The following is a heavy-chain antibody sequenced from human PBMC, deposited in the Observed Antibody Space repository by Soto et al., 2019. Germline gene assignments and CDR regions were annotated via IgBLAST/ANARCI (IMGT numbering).Heavy chain of an antibody. V-gene: IGHV1-69*06. D-gene: IGHD3-10*01. CDR1: GGTFSSYA. CDR3: ARDRTVATMVRGVITRGWFDP. CDR2: IIPIFGTA. J-gene: IGHJ5*02. Sequence: ASVKVSCKASGGTFSSYAISWVRQAPGQGLEWMGGIIPIFGTANYAQKFQGRVTITADKSTSTAYMELSSLRSEDTAVYYCARDRTVATMVRGVITRGWFDPRGQGTLVTVSS.